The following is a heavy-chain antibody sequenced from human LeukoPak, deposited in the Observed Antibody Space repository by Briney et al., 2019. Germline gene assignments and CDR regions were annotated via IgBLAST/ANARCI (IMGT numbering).Heavy chain of an antibody. V-gene: IGHV4-30-4*01. CDR1: GGSVSSSDYY. D-gene: IGHD6-13*01. J-gene: IGHJ4*02. CDR2: IYYSGST. Sequence: PSETLSLTCTVSGGSVSSSDYYWSWIRQPPGKGLEWIGYIYYSGSTYYSPSLKSRVTISVDMSKNQFSLKLSSVTAADTAVYYCARDPQYRSSWYFDYWGQGTLVTVSS. CDR3: ARDPQYRSSWYFDY.